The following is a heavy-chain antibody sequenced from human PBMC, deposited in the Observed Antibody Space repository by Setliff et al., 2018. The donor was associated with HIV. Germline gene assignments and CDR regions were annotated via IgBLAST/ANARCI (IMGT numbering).Heavy chain of an antibody. D-gene: IGHD1-26*01. CDR1: GYIFSNYW. Sequence: PGESLKISCKGSGYIFSNYWIGWVRQMPGKGLEWMGIIYPGESDTRYSPSFQGQVTLSADRSTSTAYLQWSSLKASDTAMYYCARQASWGYYFDYWGQGTLVTVSS. J-gene: IGHJ4*02. CDR2: IYPGESDT. V-gene: IGHV5-51*01. CDR3: ARQASWGYYFDY.